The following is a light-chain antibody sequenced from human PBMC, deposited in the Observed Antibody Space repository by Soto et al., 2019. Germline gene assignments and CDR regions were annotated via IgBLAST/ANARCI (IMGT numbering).Light chain of an antibody. Sequence: EIVLTQSPATLSLSQWEIATLSCRASQSVSSYLAWYQQKPGQAPRLLIYDASNRATGIPARFSGSGSGTDFTLTISSLEPEDFAVYYCQQRSNWPPTFGGGTKVDIK. CDR1: QSVSSY. J-gene: IGKJ4*01. V-gene: IGKV3-11*01. CDR2: DAS. CDR3: QQRSNWPPT.